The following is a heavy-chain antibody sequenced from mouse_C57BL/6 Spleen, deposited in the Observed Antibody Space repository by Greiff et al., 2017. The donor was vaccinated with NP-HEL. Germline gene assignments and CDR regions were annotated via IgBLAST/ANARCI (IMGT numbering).Heavy chain of an antibody. J-gene: IGHJ4*01. Sequence: QVQLQQPGAELVRPGSSVKLSCKASGYTFTSYWMHWVKQRPIQGLEWIGNIDPSDSETHYNQKFKDKATLTVDKSSSTAYMQLSSLTSEDSAVYYCARRYYDYDAMDYWGQGTSVTVSS. CDR2: IDPSDSET. CDR1: GYTFTSYW. CDR3: ARRYYDYDAMDY. V-gene: IGHV1-52*01. D-gene: IGHD2-1*01.